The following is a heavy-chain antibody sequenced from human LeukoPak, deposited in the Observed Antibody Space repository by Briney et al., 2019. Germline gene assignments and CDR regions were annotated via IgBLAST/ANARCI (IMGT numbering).Heavy chain of an antibody. CDR2: IYHSGST. D-gene: IGHD1-20*01. CDR1: GYSISSGYY. V-gene: IGHV4-38-2*02. Sequence: SETLSLTCTVSGYSISSGYYWGWIRQPPGKGLEWIGSIYHSGSTYYNPSLKSRVTISVDTSKNQFSPKLSSVTAADTAVYYCARTRNWNDYWGQGTLVTVSS. CDR3: ARTRNWNDY. J-gene: IGHJ4*02.